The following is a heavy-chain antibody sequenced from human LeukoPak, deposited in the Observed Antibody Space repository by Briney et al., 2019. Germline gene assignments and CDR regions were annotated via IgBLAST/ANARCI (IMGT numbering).Heavy chain of an antibody. V-gene: IGHV3-7*05. Sequence: GGSLRLSCAASGFTFSSYWTSWVRQAPGKGLEWVANIKEDGSEKNYVDSVKGRFTISRDNAKNSLYLQMNILRAEDTAVYYCARGGGRHVEYWGQGNLVTVSS. D-gene: IGHD3-16*01. CDR2: IKEDGSEK. CDR1: GFTFSSYW. J-gene: IGHJ4*02. CDR3: ARGGGRHVEY.